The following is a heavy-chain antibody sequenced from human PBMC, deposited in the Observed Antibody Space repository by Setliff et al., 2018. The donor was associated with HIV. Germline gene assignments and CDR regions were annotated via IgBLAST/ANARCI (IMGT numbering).Heavy chain of an antibody. J-gene: IGHJ4*02. CDR3: ARSLSYRRSWEYYFDY. CDR1: GGSISGYH. D-gene: IGHD6-13*01. CDR2: IYTSRGT. V-gene: IGHV4-4*09. Sequence: PSETLSLTCTVSGGSISGYHWNWLRQTPGKGLEWIGYIYTSRGTNYNHSLRTRVIISVDTSNQFSLKLSSVTAADAAVYYCARSLSYRRSWEYYFDYWGQGILVTVSS.